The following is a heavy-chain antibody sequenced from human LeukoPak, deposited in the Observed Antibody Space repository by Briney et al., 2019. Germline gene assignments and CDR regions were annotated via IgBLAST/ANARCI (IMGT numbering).Heavy chain of an antibody. Sequence: SETLSLTCTVSGGSISSSSYYWGWIRQPPGKGLEWIGSIYYSGSTYYNPSLKSRVTISVDTSKNQFSLKLSSVTAADTAVYYCARVVSQLARYYFDYWGQGTLVTVSS. CDR1: GGSISSSSYY. D-gene: IGHD6-13*01. V-gene: IGHV4-39*07. CDR2: IYYSGST. J-gene: IGHJ4*02. CDR3: ARVVSQLARYYFDY.